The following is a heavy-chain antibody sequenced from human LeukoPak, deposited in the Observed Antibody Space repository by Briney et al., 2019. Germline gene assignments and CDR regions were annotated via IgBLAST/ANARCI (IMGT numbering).Heavy chain of an antibody. D-gene: IGHD4-23*01. J-gene: IGHJ4*02. CDR2: INHSGST. Sequence: PSETLSLTCAVDGGSFSGYYWSWVRQPPGKGLEWIGEINHSGSTNYNPSLKSRVTISVDTSKNQFSLKLSSVTAADTAVHYCARRTTVVRPFDYWGQGTLVTVSS. CDR3: ARRTTVVRPFDY. CDR1: GGSFSGYY. V-gene: IGHV4-34*01.